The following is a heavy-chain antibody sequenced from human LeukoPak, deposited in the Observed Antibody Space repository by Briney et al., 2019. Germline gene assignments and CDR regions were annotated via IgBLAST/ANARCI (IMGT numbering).Heavy chain of an antibody. CDR1: GFTFSDYY. Sequence: PGGSLRLSCAASGFTFSDYYMSWIRQAPGKGLEWVSYISSSGSTIYYADSVKGQFTISRDNAKNSLYLQMNSLRAEDTAVYYCARDKQRYQLLPGYGMDVWGQGTTVTVSS. CDR2: ISSSGSTI. D-gene: IGHD2-2*01. V-gene: IGHV3-11*01. CDR3: ARDKQRYQLLPGYGMDV. J-gene: IGHJ6*02.